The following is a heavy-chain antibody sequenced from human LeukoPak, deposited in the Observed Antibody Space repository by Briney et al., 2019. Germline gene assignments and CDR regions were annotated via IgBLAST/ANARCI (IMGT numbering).Heavy chain of an antibody. CDR1: GGSIYSGGYY. V-gene: IGHV4-61*08. CDR2: FYYNGDT. J-gene: IGHJ3*02. Sequence: SQTLSLTCTVSGGSIYSGGYYWSWIRQPPGKGLEWIGYFYYNGDTNYNPSLKSRVVMSADTSQNQLSLMLRSVTAADTALYYCARELGSAFDIWGQGIMVIVSS. CDR3: ARELGSAFDI.